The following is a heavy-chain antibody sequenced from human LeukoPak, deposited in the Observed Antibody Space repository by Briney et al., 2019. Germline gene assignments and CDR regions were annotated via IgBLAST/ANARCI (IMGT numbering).Heavy chain of an antibody. CDR1: GGSISSYY. CDR2: IYYSGSI. CDR3: ARSQSSGWPY. D-gene: IGHD6-19*01. J-gene: IGHJ4*02. Sequence: PSETLSLTCTVSGGSISSYYWSWIRQPPGKGLEWIGYIYYSGSINNNPSLKSRVTISVDMSKNQFSLKLSSVTAADTAVYYCARSQSSGWPYWGQGTLVTVSS. V-gene: IGHV4-59*12.